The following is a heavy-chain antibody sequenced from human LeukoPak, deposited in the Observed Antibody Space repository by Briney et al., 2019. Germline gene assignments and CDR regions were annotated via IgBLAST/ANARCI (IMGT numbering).Heavy chain of an antibody. Sequence: ASVKVSCKAPGYTFTGYYMHWVRQAPGQGLEWMGWINPNSGGTNYTQKFQGRVTITRNTSISTAYMELSSLRSEDTAVYYCARVTYSSGWYGYYYYYIDVWGKGTTVTVSS. J-gene: IGHJ6*03. V-gene: IGHV1-2*02. CDR1: GYTFTGYY. D-gene: IGHD6-19*01. CDR3: ARVTYSSGWYGYYYYYIDV. CDR2: INPNSGGT.